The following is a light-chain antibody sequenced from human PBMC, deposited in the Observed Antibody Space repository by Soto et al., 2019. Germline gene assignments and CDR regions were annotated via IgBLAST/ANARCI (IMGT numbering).Light chain of an antibody. CDR1: QGISNY. V-gene: IGKV1-27*01. J-gene: IGKJ1*01. CDR2: AAS. Sequence: DIQMTQSPSSLSASVGDRVTITCRASQGISNYLAWYQQKPGKVPKLLIYAASTLQSGVPSRFSGSGSGTEFTLTISSLQPKDVGTYYCQKYNSAPRTVGEGTKVEIK. CDR3: QKYNSAPRT.